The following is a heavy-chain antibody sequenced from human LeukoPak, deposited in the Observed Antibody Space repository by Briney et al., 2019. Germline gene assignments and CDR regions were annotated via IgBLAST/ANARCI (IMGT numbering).Heavy chain of an antibody. Sequence: PGGSLRLSCAASGFTFSSYSMHWVRQAPGKGLEWVAVISYDGSNKYYADSVKGRFTISRDNSKNTLYLQMNSLRAEDTAVYYCAKDAEGYSYGLDYYDSSGYYYFDYWGQGTLVTVSS. CDR2: ISYDGSNK. CDR1: GFTFSSYS. J-gene: IGHJ4*02. V-gene: IGHV3-30*18. CDR3: AKDAEGYSYGLDYYDSSGYYYFDY. D-gene: IGHD3-22*01.